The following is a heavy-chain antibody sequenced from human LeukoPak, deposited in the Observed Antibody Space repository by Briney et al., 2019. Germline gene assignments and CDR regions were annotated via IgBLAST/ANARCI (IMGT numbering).Heavy chain of an antibody. Sequence: GGSLRLSCAASGFTFSSYEMNLVRQAPGKGLEWVSYISSSGSTIYYADSVKGRFTISRDNAKNSLYLQMNSLRAEDTAVYYCARDPYSSSWFDYWGQGTLVTVSS. CDR3: ARDPYSSSWFDY. D-gene: IGHD6-13*01. CDR2: ISSSGSTI. J-gene: IGHJ4*02. V-gene: IGHV3-48*03. CDR1: GFTFSSYE.